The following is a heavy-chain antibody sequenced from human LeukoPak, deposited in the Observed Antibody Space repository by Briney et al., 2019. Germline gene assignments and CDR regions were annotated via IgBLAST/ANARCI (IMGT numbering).Heavy chain of an antibody. V-gene: IGHV7-4-1*02. D-gene: IGHD1-26*01. CDR3: ARGSPGVGVTNFDY. CDR2: INTNTGNP. Sequence: GASVEVSCKTSGYTFTNYAMHWVRQAPGQELEWMGWINTNTGNPTYAQGFTGQFVFSLGTSVSTAYLQISSPKAADTAVYYCARGSPGVGVTNFDYWGQGTLVTVSS. CDR1: GYTFTNYA. J-gene: IGHJ4*02.